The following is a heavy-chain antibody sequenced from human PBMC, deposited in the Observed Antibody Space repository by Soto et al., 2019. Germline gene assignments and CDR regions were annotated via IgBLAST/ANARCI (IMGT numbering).Heavy chain of an antibody. J-gene: IGHJ4*02. V-gene: IGHV4-4*07. CDR2: IYASGTT. CDR1: GSSIRSYY. D-gene: IGHD2-21*02. CDR3: ARDICGGNCPFDY. Sequence: QVQLQESGPGLVKPSETLSLTCTVSGSSIRSYYWSWIRQPAGRGLEWIGRIYASGTTNYNPSLKSRVTMSVDTSKNQFSLKLRSVTAADTAVYYCARDICGGNCPFDYWGQGTLVTVSS.